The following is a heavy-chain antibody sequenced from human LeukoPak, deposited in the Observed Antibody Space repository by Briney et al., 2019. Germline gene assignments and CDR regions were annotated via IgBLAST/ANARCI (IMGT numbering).Heavy chain of an antibody. Sequence: GGSLRLSCATSGFTFSTYAMRWVRQAPRKGLECVSYISSSTGTTFYADCVKCRFTISRDNSRCMLYLQMNSLRVEDTAVYYCAKDGPSVTGTGWYFDLWGRGTLVAVSS. J-gene: IGHJ2*01. V-gene: IGHV3-23*01. CDR1: GFTFSTYA. CDR2: ISSSTGTT. D-gene: IGHD6-19*01. CDR3: AKDGPSVTGTGWYFDL.